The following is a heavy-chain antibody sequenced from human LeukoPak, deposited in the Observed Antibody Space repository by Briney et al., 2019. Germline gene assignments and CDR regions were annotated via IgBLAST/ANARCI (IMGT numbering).Heavy chain of an antibody. CDR3: ASTGYGDNWFDP. Sequence: TSETLSLTCAVSGGSFSGYSWSWIRKPPGKGLEWIGEINHSGSTNYNPSLKSRVTISVDTSKNQFSLKLSSVTAADTAVYYCASTGYGDNWFDPWGQGTLVTVSS. CDR2: INHSGST. D-gene: IGHD4-17*01. J-gene: IGHJ5*02. CDR1: GGSFSGYS. V-gene: IGHV4-34*01.